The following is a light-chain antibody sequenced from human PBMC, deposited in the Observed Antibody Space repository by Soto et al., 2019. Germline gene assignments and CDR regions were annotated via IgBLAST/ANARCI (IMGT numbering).Light chain of an antibody. CDR1: QSISSW. Sequence: DIQMPQSPSTLSASVGDRVTITCRVSQSISSWLAWYQQKPGKAPKLLIYDASSLESGVPSRFSGSGSGTEFTLTISSLQPDDFATYYCQQYNSYPQTFGQGTKLEIK. V-gene: IGKV1-5*01. CDR2: DAS. CDR3: QQYNSYPQT. J-gene: IGKJ2*01.